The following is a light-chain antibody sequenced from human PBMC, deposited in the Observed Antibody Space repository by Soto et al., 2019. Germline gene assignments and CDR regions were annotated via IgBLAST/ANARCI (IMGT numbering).Light chain of an antibody. J-gene: IGLJ2*01. CDR2: KDD. CDR1: SGSIASNY. V-gene: IGLV6-57*02. CDR3: QSYDSSNHVV. Sequence: NFMLTQPHSVSESPGKTVTISCTGSSGSIASNYVQWYPQRPGSAPTTVISKDDQRPSGVPDRFSGSIDSSSNSASLTISGLKTEDGADYYCQSYDSSNHVVFGGGTKLTV.